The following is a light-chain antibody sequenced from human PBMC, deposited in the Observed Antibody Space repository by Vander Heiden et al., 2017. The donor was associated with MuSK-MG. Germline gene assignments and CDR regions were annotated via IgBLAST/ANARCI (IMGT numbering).Light chain of an antibody. V-gene: IGLV1-47*03. Sequence: QSVLTQPPSASGTPGQRVTISCSGSSSNTGSNYVYWYQQLPGTAPKLLLFRNNPRAPGVPARFSGSKSGTSASLAISGLWSEDEADYYCAAWDDSLSGWVFGGGTKLTVL. J-gene: IGLJ3*02. CDR3: AAWDDSLSGWV. CDR2: RNN. CDR1: SSNTGSNY.